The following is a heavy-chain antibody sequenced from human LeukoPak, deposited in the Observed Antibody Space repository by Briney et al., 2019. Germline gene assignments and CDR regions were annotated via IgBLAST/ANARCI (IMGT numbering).Heavy chain of an antibody. CDR1: GFTFSGHA. Sequence: PGGSLRLSCEASGFTFSGHAVHWVRQASGKGLGWVGRIRNQANNYATAYAASVTGWFTVSRDDSKNTVYLRMNSLKTEDPGVNYGTRMGVTVPEGPGDYWGQGTLVTVSS. J-gene: IGHJ4*02. CDR3: TRMGVTVPEGPGDY. CDR2: IRNQANNYAT. V-gene: IGHV3-73*01. D-gene: IGHD2-21*02.